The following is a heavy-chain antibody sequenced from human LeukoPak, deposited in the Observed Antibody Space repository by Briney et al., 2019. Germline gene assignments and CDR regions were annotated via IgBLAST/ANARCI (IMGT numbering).Heavy chain of an antibody. CDR2: IIPIFGIA. CDR1: GGTFSSYA. V-gene: IGHV1-69*04. Sequence: SLKVSCKASGGTFSSYAISWVRQAPGQGLEWMGRIIPIFGIANYAQKFQGRVTITADKSTSTAYMELSSLRSEDTAVYYCAREGYCSSTSCPFDYWGQGTLVTVSS. CDR3: AREGYCSSTSCPFDY. J-gene: IGHJ4*02. D-gene: IGHD2-2*01.